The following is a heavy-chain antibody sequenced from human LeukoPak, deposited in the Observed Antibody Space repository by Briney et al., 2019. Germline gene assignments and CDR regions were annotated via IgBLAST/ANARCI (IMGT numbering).Heavy chain of an antibody. V-gene: IGHV1-8*01. CDR1: GYAFTSYD. Sequence: GASVKVSCKASGYAFTSYDINWVRQATGQGLEWMGWMNPNSGNTGYAQKFQGRVTMTWNTSISTAYMELSSLRSEDKAVYYCARGLRRWFRELTNWFDPWGQGTLVTVSS. D-gene: IGHD3-10*01. CDR2: MNPNSGNT. J-gene: IGHJ5*02. CDR3: ARGLRRWFRELTNWFDP.